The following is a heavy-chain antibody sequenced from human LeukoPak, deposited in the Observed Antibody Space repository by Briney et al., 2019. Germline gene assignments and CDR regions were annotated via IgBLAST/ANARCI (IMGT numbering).Heavy chain of an antibody. Sequence: PSETLSLTCIVSGGSITGYYWSWIRQPPGRGLEWIGYVHFSGTTSFNPSLKSRVTISVDTSKNQFSLRLSSVTAADTAVYYCAREQYLAYDVFGFWGQGTMVTVSS. D-gene: IGHD4-11*01. CDR1: GGSITGYY. CDR2: VHFSGTT. J-gene: IGHJ3*01. CDR3: AREQYLAYDVFGF. V-gene: IGHV4-59*01.